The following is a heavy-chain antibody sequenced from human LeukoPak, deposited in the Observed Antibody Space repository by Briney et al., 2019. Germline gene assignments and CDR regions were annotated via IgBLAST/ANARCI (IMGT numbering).Heavy chain of an antibody. CDR1: GYSFTSSW. CDR3: ARLSGGSP. V-gene: IGHV5-51*01. J-gene: IGHJ5*02. D-gene: IGHD2-15*01. Sequence: GESLKISCQASGYSFTSSWIGWVRQMPGKRLEWMGTIFPGDSDTRYSPSFQGQVAISVDKSISTTYLQWSSLKASDTAMYYCARLSGGSPWGQGTLLTVSS. CDR2: IFPGDSDT.